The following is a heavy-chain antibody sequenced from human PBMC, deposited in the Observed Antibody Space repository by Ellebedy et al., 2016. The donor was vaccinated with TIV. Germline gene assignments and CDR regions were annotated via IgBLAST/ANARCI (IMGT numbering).Heavy chain of an antibody. CDR3: AKRGKGVDFDY. D-gene: IGHD4-23*01. V-gene: IGHV3-23*01. CDR2: ISNNGGTT. Sequence: GGSLRLXXVISGFTFSISPMSWVRQAPGKGLEWVSLISNNGGTTSYADCVKGRFTISRDNSNNTLYLQVDSLRDEDTAVYYCAKRGKGVDFDYWGQGTLVTVSS. J-gene: IGHJ4*02. CDR1: GFTFSISP.